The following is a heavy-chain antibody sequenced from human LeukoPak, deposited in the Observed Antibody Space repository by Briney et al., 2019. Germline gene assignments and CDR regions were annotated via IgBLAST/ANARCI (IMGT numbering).Heavy chain of an antibody. D-gene: IGHD5-18*01. CDR2: MNPNSGNT. V-gene: IGHV1-8*03. CDR1: GYTFTSYD. CDR3: ARRSEGYSYGRVFDY. J-gene: IGHJ4*02. Sequence: GASVKVSCKASGYTFTSYDINWVRQATGQGLEWMGWMNPNSGNTGYAQKFQGRVTITRNTSISTAYMELSSLRSEDTAVYYCARRSEGYSYGRVFDYWGQGTLVTVSS.